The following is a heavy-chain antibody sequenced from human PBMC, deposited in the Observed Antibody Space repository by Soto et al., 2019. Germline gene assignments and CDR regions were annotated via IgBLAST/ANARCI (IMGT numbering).Heavy chain of an antibody. CDR2: IDPHSGDT. Sequence: QVQLVQSGAEVKKPGASVRVSCEASGYTFIGFYIHWVRQAPGQGLEWMGWIDPHSGDTHYAQKFQGRVTMTRDTSISTTYMELRGLRSGDTAVYYCTRPIWLGELSSDSDYWGQGTLVTVSS. V-gene: IGHV1-2*02. J-gene: IGHJ4*02. D-gene: IGHD3-16*02. CDR3: TRPIWLGELSSDSDY. CDR1: GYTFIGFY.